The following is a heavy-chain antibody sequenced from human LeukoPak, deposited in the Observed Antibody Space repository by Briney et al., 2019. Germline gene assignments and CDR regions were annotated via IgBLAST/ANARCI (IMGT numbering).Heavy chain of an antibody. J-gene: IGHJ4*02. Sequence: GESLKISCKGSGYSFTSHRISWVRQMPGKGLEWMGRIDPSDSYTNYSPSFQGHVTISADKSISTAYLQWSSLKASDTAMYYCARRGKNYYGSGTYYWGQGTLVTVSS. D-gene: IGHD3-10*01. CDR1: GYSFTSHR. V-gene: IGHV5-10-1*01. CDR3: ARRGKNYYGSGTYY. CDR2: IDPSDSYT.